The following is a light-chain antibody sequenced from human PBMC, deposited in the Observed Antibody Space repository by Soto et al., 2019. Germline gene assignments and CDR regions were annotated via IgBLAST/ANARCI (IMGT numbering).Light chain of an antibody. V-gene: IGKV3-20*01. CDR3: QQYATSHRA. CDR1: QSVSSNY. J-gene: IGKJ1*01. Sequence: EIVLTQSPGTLSLSPGERATLSCRASQSVSSNYLAWYQQKPGQAPRLLISGASSRATGIPDRFSGSGSGTDFTLTISRLEPEDFAVYYCQQYATSHRAFGQGTKVEIK. CDR2: GAS.